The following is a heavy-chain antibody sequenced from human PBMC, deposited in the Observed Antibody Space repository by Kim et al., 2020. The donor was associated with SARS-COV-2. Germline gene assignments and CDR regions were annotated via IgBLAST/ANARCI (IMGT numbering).Heavy chain of an antibody. CDR2: VIYEGTIK. CDR3: ARGDAAPGGYDSQYFDY. D-gene: IGHD5-12*01. Sequence: GGSLRLSCAASGFTLSSYAMHWVRQAPGKGLEWVAVVIYEGTIKYYADSVKGRFTISRDNSKNTLYLQMNSLRPEDTAMYYCARGDAAPGGYDSQYFDYWGQGTLVTVSS. CDR1: GFTLSSYA. J-gene: IGHJ4*02. V-gene: IGHV3-30-3*01.